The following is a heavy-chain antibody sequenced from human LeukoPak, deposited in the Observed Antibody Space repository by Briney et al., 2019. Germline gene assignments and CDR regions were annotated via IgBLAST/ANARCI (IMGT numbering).Heavy chain of an antibody. V-gene: IGHV4-59*08. Sequence: KPSETLPLTCTVSGGSISNYYWSWVRQPPGKGLEWIGYIYYSGSTTYNPSLKSRVTISVDTSKNQFSLKLSSVTAADTAVYYCARRTYFDLWGRGTLVTVSS. CDR1: GGSISNYY. J-gene: IGHJ2*01. CDR2: IYYSGST. CDR3: ARRTYFDL.